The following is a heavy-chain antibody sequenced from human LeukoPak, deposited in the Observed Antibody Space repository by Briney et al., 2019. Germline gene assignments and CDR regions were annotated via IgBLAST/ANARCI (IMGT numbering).Heavy chain of an antibody. Sequence: GRSLRLSCAASGFTFDDYAMHWVRQAPGKGLEWVSVISWNSGSIGYADSVKGRFTISRDNAKNSLYLQMNSLRAEDTALYYCAKDSGLVRMYYWGQGTLVTVSS. J-gene: IGHJ4*02. D-gene: IGHD3/OR15-3a*01. CDR2: ISWNSGSI. CDR1: GFTFDDYA. CDR3: AKDSGLVRMYY. V-gene: IGHV3-9*01.